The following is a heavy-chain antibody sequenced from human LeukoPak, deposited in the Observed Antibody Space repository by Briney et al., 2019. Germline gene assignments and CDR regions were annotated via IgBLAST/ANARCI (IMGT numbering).Heavy chain of an antibody. Sequence: GGSLRLSCAASGFTFSSYDMHWVRQATGKCLEWVSAIGTACDTYYPGSVKGRFTISRENAKNSLYLQMNSLRAGDTAVYYCARGDPTVTNLDYWGQGTLVTVSS. V-gene: IGHV3-13*01. CDR2: IGTACDT. D-gene: IGHD4-17*01. J-gene: IGHJ4*02. CDR3: ARGDPTVTNLDY. CDR1: GFTFSSYD.